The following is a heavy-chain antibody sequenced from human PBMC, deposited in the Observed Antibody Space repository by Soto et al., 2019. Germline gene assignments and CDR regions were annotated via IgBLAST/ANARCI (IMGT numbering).Heavy chain of an antibody. V-gene: IGHV4-38-2*01. CDR2: IYHSGST. D-gene: IGHD2-8*01. CDR1: GYAIISGYY. Sequence: SETLSLTCAVSGYAIISGYYLVWIRQPPGKGLEWIGSIYHSGSTYYNPSLKSRVTISVDTSKNQFSLKLSSVTAADTAVYYCASNGDRLGAFDIWGQGTMVTVSS. J-gene: IGHJ3*02. CDR3: ASNGDRLGAFDI.